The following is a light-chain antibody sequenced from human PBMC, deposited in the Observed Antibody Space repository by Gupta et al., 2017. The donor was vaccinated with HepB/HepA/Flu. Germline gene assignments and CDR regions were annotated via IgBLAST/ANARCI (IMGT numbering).Light chain of an antibody. V-gene: IGKV1-39*01. CDR1: QSITNY. CDR2: AAS. CDR3: QQSYNMFT. J-gene: IGKJ5*01. Sequence: DIQMTQSPSSLSASVGDRVTITCRASQSITNYLNWYQQKPGKAPKLLIYAASSLQSGVPSRFSGSGSGTDFTLTISRLQPEDFATYYCQQSYNMFTFGQGTRMEIK.